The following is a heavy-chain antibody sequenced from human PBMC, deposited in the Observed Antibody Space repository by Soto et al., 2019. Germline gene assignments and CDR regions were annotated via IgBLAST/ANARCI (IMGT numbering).Heavy chain of an antibody. J-gene: IGHJ3*02. D-gene: IGHD4-17*01. CDR1: SGSISSSNW. V-gene: IGHV4-4*02. Sequence: QVQLQESGPGLVKPSGTLSLTCAVSSGSISSSNWWSWVRQPLGKGLEWIGEIYHSGSTNYNPSLKSRVTISVDKSKNQFSLKLSSVTAADTAVYYCASGGYGDYSGGAFDIWGQGTMVTVSS. CDR2: IYHSGST. CDR3: ASGGYGDYSGGAFDI.